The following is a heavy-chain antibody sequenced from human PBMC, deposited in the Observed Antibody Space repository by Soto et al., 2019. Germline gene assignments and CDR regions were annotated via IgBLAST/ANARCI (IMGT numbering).Heavy chain of an antibody. CDR3: ARDHPVVVAASSDY. Sequence: VHLVQSGAEAKKPGASVKVYCKASGYTFTSYGISWVRQAPGPGLEWLGWISAYNGNTNYSQKLQGRVTITTDTSTSTAYMELRSLRSDDTAVYYCARDHPVVVAASSDYRGQGTLVTVGS. CDR2: ISAYNGNT. J-gene: IGHJ4*02. CDR1: GYTFTSYG. D-gene: IGHD2-15*01. V-gene: IGHV1-18*01.